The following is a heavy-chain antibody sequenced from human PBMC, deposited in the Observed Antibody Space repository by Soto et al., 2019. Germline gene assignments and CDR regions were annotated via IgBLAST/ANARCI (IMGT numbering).Heavy chain of an antibody. J-gene: IGHJ4*02. CDR1: GGPVSNKTY. Sequence: PSETLSLTCSVSGGPVSNKTYWSWIRQPPGKRLEWIGYVYYSGTTNYNPSLKSRVTISVDLSKNQFSLRLSSVTTADTALYYCARTTAVPNTLRSRYFFDYWGQGTLVTVSS. V-gene: IGHV4-61*01. CDR3: ARTTAVPNTLRSRYFFDY. CDR2: VYYSGTT. D-gene: IGHD4-17*01.